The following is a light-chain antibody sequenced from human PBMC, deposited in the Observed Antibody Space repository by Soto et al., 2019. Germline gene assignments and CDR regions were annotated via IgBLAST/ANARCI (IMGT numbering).Light chain of an antibody. CDR1: QSVSSN. CDR3: QQYNNWPLT. CDR2: GAS. J-gene: IGKJ4*01. Sequence: EIVMTQSPATLSVSPGERATLSCRASQSVSSNLAWYQQKPGQAPRLLIYGASTRATDIPARFSGSRSGTEFPLTISSLQSEDFAVYYCQQYNNWPLTFGGGTKVEIK. V-gene: IGKV3-15*01.